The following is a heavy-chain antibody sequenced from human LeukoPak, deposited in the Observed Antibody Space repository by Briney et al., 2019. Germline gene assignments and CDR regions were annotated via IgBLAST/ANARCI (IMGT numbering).Heavy chain of an antibody. Sequence: PGGSLRLSCVGTGFSFSNYWMNWVRQAPGKGLEWVANIKEDGSQIYYVDSVKGRFTISRDNAKNSVYLQMNSLRAEDTAVYYCATVVVTANDAFDIWGQGTMVTVSS. J-gene: IGHJ3*02. CDR1: GFSFSNYW. V-gene: IGHV3-7*01. D-gene: IGHD2-21*02. CDR2: IKEDGSQI. CDR3: ATVVVTANDAFDI.